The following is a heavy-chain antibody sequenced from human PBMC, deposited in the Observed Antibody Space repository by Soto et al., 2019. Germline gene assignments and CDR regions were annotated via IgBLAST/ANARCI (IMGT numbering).Heavy chain of an antibody. V-gene: IGHV4-34*01. CDR2: INHSGST. CDR3: ARRNWNYYFDY. Sequence: SETLSLTCAVYGGSFSGYYWSWIRQPPGKGLEWIGEINHSGSTNYNPSLKSRVPISVDTSKNHFSLKLSSVIAADTAVYYCARRNWNYYFDYWGQGTLVTVSS. J-gene: IGHJ4*02. D-gene: IGHD1-7*01. CDR1: GGSFSGYY.